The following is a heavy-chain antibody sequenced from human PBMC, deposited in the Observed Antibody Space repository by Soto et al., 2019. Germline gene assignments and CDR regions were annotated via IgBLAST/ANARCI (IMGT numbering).Heavy chain of an antibody. J-gene: IGHJ4*02. CDR2: IYYSGST. V-gene: IGHV4-30-4*01. CDR3: ARTTNGWPIDY. D-gene: IGHD6-19*01. Sequence: SETLSLTCTVSGGSISSTDYYWSWIRQPPGKGLEWIGYIYYSGSTYYNPSLNSRVTISVEASKNQLSLKLRFVTAADTAVYRCARTTNGWPIDYWGQGTLVTVSS. CDR1: GGSISSTDYY.